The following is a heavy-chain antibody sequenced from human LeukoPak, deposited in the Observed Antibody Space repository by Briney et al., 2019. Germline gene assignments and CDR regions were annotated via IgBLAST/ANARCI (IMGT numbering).Heavy chain of an antibody. CDR3: ARQNPYSSSSFYYYTDV. CDR2: IYYSGNT. V-gene: IGHV4-39*01. D-gene: IGHD6-6*01. CDR1: GGSISGSSYY. Sequence: SETLSLTCTVSGGSISGSSYYWEWIRQTPGKGLEWVASIYYSGNTYYNPSLKSRVTISVDTSKNQFSLKLSSVTAADTAVYYCARQNPYSSSSFYYYTDVWGKGTTVTVSS. J-gene: IGHJ6*03.